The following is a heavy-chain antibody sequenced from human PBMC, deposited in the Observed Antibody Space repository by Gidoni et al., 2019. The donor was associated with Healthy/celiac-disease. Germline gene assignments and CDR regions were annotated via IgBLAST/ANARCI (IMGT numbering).Heavy chain of an antibody. CDR2: IKSKTDGGTT. CDR1: GFTFSNAW. V-gene: IGHV3-15*01. Sequence: EVQLVGSGGGLVKPGGSLRLSCAASGFTFSNAWMSWVRQAPGKGLEWVGRIKSKTDGGTTDYAAPVKGRFTISRDDSKNTLYLQMNSLKTEDTAVYYCTTAPGIGELLDYWGQGTLVTVSS. CDR3: TTAPGIGELLDY. J-gene: IGHJ4*02. D-gene: IGHD1-26*01.